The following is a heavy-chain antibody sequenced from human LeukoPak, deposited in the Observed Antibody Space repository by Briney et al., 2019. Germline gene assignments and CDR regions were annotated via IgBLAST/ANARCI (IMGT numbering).Heavy chain of an antibody. Sequence: SQTLSVTCAISGDSVSSNNGAWNWIRQSPSRGLERLGRTYYRSKWYNDYAESMKGRITINSDTSKNQFSLQLNPVTPEDTAVYYCARDLGNSGWYTFDYWGQGTLVTVSS. CDR1: GDSVSSNNGA. V-gene: IGHV6-1*01. CDR3: ARDLGNSGWYTFDY. J-gene: IGHJ4*02. CDR2: TYYRSKWYN. D-gene: IGHD6-19*01.